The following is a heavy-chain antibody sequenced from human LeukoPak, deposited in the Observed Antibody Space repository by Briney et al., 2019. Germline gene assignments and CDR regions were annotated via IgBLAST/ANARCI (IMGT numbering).Heavy chain of an antibody. D-gene: IGHD2-21*01. CDR3: ARPTYVVGGWKSYYFDY. CDR1: GYTFTSYG. Sequence: ASVKVSCTASGYTFTSYGISWVRQAPGQGLEWMGWISAYNGNTNYAQKLQGRVTMTTDTSTSTAYMELRSLRSDDTAVYYCARPTYVVGGWKSYYFDYWGQGTLVTVSS. V-gene: IGHV1-18*01. J-gene: IGHJ4*02. CDR2: ISAYNGNT.